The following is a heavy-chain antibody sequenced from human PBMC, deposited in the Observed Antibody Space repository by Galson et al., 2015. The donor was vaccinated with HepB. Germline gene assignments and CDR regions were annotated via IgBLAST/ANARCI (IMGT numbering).Heavy chain of an antibody. CDR3: ARDSDSLGGGNWYFDL. Sequence: SLRLSCAASGFTVSSNYMSWVRQAPGKGLEWVSVIYSGGSTYYADSVKGRFTISRDNSKNTLYLQMNSLRAEDTAVYYCARDSDSLGGGNWYFDLWGRGTLVTVSS. D-gene: IGHD3-16*01. CDR2: IYSGGST. V-gene: IGHV3-53*01. J-gene: IGHJ2*01. CDR1: GFTVSSNY.